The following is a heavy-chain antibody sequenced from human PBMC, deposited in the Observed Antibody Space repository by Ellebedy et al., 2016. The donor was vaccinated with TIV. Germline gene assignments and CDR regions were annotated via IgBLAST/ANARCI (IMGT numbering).Heavy chain of an antibody. Sequence: AASVKVSCKASGYTFTGYYMHWVRQAPGQGLEWMGWINPNTGGTYYAQNFQGRVTMTRDTSKSQFSLKLSSVTAADTAVFYCATHEAVRAGAFDFWGQGTMVTVSS. CDR3: ATHEAVRAGAFDF. D-gene: IGHD3-10*01. CDR2: INPNTGGT. V-gene: IGHV1-2*02. J-gene: IGHJ3*01. CDR1: GYTFTGYY.